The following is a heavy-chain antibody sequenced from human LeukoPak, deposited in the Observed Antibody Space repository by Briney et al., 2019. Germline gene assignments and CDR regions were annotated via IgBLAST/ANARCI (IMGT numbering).Heavy chain of an antibody. V-gene: IGHV4-4*02. CDR2: ISLSGVT. CDR1: GGSVINTNW. Sequence: PSETLSLTCGVSGGSVINTNWWSWVRQPPGQGLEWIGEISLSGVTNYNPSLKSRVTMSLDRSKNHLSLTLTSVTAADTAVYYCSRESGAFSPFGYWGQGTLVTVSS. D-gene: IGHD1-26*01. CDR3: SRESGAFSPFGY. J-gene: IGHJ4*02.